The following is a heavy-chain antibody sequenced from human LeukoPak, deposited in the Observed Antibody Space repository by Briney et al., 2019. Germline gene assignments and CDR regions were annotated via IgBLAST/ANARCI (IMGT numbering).Heavy chain of an antibody. J-gene: IGHJ4*02. V-gene: IGHV3-7*01. Sequence: GGSLRLSCAASGFTFSSYAMSWVRQAPGKGLEWVANIKQDGSEKYYVDSVKGRFTISRDNAKNSLYLQMNSLRAEDTAVYYCARVPSIAAAGYDYWGQGTLVTVSS. D-gene: IGHD6-13*01. CDR3: ARVPSIAAAGYDY. CDR1: GFTFSSYA. CDR2: IKQDGSEK.